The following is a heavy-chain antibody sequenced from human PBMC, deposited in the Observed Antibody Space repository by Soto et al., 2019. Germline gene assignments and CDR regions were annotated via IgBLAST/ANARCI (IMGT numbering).Heavy chain of an antibody. J-gene: IGHJ6*02. D-gene: IGHD2-2*01. CDR2: IIPILGIA. V-gene: IGHV1-69*02. Sequence: SVKVSCTASGGTFSSYTISWVRQAPGQGLEWMGRIIPILGIANYAQKFQGRVTITADKSTSTAYMELSSLRSEDTAVYYCARGYCSSTSCYVVYGMDVWGQGTTVTVSS. CDR1: GGTFSSYT. CDR3: ARGYCSSTSCYVVYGMDV.